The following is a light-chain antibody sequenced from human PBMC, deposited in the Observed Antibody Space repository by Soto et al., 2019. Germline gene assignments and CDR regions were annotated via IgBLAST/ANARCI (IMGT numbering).Light chain of an antibody. Sequence: DIQMTQSPSPLSASLGDRVTVTGRASQSIISSLAWYQQKPGQAPKPLIYKASTLESGVPSRFSGSGSGTEFTLTISSLQPEDFATYYCQQYRFYWSFGQGTKVEVK. V-gene: IGKV1-5*03. CDR2: KAS. J-gene: IGKJ1*01. CDR3: QQYRFYWS. CDR1: QSIISS.